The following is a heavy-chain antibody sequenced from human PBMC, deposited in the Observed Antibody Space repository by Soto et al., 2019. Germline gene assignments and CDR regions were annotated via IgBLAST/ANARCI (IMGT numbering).Heavy chain of an antibody. CDR3: ARVWGYCFDY. CDR2: IYYSGST. Sequence: QVQLQESGPGLVKPSETLSLTCTVSGGSISSYYWSWIRQPPGKGLEWIGYIYYSGSTNYNPSLKCRVTISVNTSKKQSSLKLSSVTAADTAVYYCARVWGYCFDYWGQGTLVTVSS. V-gene: IGHV4-59*01. D-gene: IGHD2-21*01. CDR1: GGSISSYY. J-gene: IGHJ4*02.